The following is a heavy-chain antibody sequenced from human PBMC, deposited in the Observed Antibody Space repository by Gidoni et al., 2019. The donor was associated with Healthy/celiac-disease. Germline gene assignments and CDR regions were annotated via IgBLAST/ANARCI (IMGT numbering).Heavy chain of an antibody. Sequence: EVQLVESGGGLVKPGGSLRLSCAASGFTFSSYSMNWVRQAPGKGLEWVSSISSSSSYIYYADSVKGRLTISRDNAKNSLYLQMNSLRAEDTAVYYCARDYYYDSSGYYPLGYWGQGTLVTVSS. CDR2: ISSSSSYI. V-gene: IGHV3-21*01. D-gene: IGHD3-22*01. J-gene: IGHJ4*02. CDR1: GFTFSSYS. CDR3: ARDYYYDSSGYYPLGY.